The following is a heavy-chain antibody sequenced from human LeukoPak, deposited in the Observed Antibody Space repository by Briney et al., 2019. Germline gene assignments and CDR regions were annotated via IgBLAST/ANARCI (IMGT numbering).Heavy chain of an antibody. D-gene: IGHD6-6*01. J-gene: IGHJ5*02. CDR3: ARHHTAARPHWFDP. V-gene: IGHV1-18*01. Sequence: ASVKVSCKSSGYTFTTYVITWLRQAPGQGLEWMGLMNAYNGDTNYAQKLQGRVTITTDTSTSEASMELSSLSSADTAVYYCARHHTAARPHWFDPWGQGTLVTVSS. CDR2: MNAYNGDT. CDR1: GYTFTTYV.